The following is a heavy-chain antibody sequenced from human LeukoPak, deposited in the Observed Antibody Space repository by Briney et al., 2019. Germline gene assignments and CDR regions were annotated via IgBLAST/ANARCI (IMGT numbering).Heavy chain of an antibody. Sequence: SETLSLTCAVYGGSFSGYYWSWIRQPPGKGLEWIGEINHSGSTNYNPSLKSRVTISADTSKNQFSLKLSSVTAADTAVYYCARGWGYSYGYANWGQGTLVTVSS. V-gene: IGHV4-34*01. D-gene: IGHD5-18*01. CDR3: ARGWGYSYGYAN. CDR1: GGSFSGYY. J-gene: IGHJ4*02. CDR2: INHSGST.